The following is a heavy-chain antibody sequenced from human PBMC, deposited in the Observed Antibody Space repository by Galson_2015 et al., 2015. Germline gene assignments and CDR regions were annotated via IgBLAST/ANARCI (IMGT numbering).Heavy chain of an antibody. D-gene: IGHD2-2*01. Sequence: CKASGGSFNIYAINWVRQAPGQGLQWVGGIIPLFGTPNYAQKFQGRVTITAEKSTSTALMEVNSLTSDDTAIYYCARASQDCTSSSCPYNYWGQGTLVTVSS. CDR1: GGSFNIYA. V-gene: IGHV1-69*06. J-gene: IGHJ4*02. CDR2: IIPLFGTP. CDR3: ARASQDCTSSSCPYNY.